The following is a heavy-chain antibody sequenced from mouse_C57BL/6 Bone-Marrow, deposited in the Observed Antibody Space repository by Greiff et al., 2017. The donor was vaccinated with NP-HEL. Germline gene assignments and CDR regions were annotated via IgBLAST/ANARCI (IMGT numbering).Heavy chain of an antibody. CDR1: GYTFTDYN. D-gene: IGHD1-1*01. J-gene: IGHJ1*03. Sequence: VQLQQSGPELVKPGASVKIPCKASGYTFTDYNMDWVKQSHGKSLEWIGDINPNNGGTIYNQKFKGKATLTVDKSSSTAYMELRSLTSEDTAVYYCARGGYTTVVSYWYFDVWGTGTTVTVSS. CDR3: ARGGYTTVVSYWYFDV. CDR2: INPNNGGT. V-gene: IGHV1-18*01.